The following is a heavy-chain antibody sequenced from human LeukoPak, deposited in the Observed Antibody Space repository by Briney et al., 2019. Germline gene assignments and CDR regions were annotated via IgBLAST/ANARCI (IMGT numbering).Heavy chain of an antibody. CDR3: ARGWSYYGSGSYYIDPHFDY. D-gene: IGHD3-10*01. Sequence: ASGKVSCKASGYTFTGYYMHWVRQAPGQGLEWMGWINPNSGGTNYAQKFQGRVTMTRDTSISTAYMELSRLRSDDTAVYYCARGWSYYGSGSYYIDPHFDYWGQGTLVTVSS. J-gene: IGHJ4*02. CDR2: INPNSGGT. V-gene: IGHV1-2*02. CDR1: GYTFTGYY.